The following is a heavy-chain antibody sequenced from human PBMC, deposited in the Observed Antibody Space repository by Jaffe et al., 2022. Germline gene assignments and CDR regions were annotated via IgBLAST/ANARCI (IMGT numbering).Heavy chain of an antibody. J-gene: IGHJ4*02. CDR1: GDSIRKTNYY. CDR2: IFNNGAT. CDR3: AREDRFNLPEGRGH. D-gene: IGHD3-10*01. V-gene: IGHV4-39*07. Sequence: QVQLQESGPALVRPSETLSLTCTVSGDSIRKTNYYWAWIRQPPGKGLEWLGTIFNNGATQYNPSLNSRVTMSIDTSKNQFSLKMNFVTDADTAVYFCAREDRFNLPEGRGHWGQGIVVTVSS.